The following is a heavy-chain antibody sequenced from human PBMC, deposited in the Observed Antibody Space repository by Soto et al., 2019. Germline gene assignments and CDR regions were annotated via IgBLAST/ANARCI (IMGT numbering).Heavy chain of an antibody. CDR3: ARAGCSGGSCYRYFDY. D-gene: IGHD2-15*01. V-gene: IGHV3-53*02. CDR1: GFTVSSNY. Sequence: EVQLVETGGGLIQPGGSLRLSCAASGFTVSSNYMSWVRQAPGKGLEWVSVIYSGGSTYYADSVKGRFTISRDNSKNTLYLQMNSLRAEDTAVYYCARAGCSGGSCYRYFDYWGQGTLVTVSS. CDR2: IYSGGST. J-gene: IGHJ4*02.